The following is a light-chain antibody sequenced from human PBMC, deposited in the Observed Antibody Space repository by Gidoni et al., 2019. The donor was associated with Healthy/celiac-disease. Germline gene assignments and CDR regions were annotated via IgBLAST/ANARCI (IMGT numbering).Light chain of an antibody. Sequence: EIVLTQSPATLSLSQGERATLSCSASQSVSSYLAWYTQKSGQAPRLLIYDASNRATGIPARFSGSWSGTDFTLTISSREPVDFAGYYCQQRSNWRRGTCGQGTKLEIK. CDR3: QQRSNWRRGT. J-gene: IGKJ2*02. CDR1: QSVSSY. CDR2: DAS. V-gene: IGKV3-11*01.